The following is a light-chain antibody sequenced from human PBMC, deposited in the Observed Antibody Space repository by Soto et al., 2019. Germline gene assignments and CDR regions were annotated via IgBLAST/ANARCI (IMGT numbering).Light chain of an antibody. CDR1: QGISND. CDR2: SAS. J-gene: IGKJ3*01. CDR3: RKYTSVHVS. V-gene: IGKV1-27*01. Sequence: DIQMTQSPSSLSASVGDRVTITCRASQGISNDLGWYQQKPGKAPKLLIYSASTLQSVVPSRFSGSGSGTDFTLTISSLQPEDVATYYCRKYTSVHVSFGPGTPVDIK.